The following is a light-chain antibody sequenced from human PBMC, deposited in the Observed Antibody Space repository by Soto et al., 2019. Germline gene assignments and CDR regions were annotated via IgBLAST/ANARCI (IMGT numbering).Light chain of an antibody. V-gene: IGLV2-14*01. CDR2: EVS. CDR3: RSYTSSSTLYV. J-gene: IGLJ1*01. Sequence: VLTQPASVSGSPGQSITISCTGTSSDIGSYNYVSWYQQHPGKAPKLMIYEVSYRPSGVSNRFSASKSGNTASLTISGLQAEDEADYYCRSYTSSSTLYVFGTGTKV. CDR1: SSDIGSYNY.